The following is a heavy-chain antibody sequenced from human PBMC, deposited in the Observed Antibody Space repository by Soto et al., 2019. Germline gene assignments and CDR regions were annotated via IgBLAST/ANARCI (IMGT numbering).Heavy chain of an antibody. CDR2: IYYSGST. CDR3: ARDPTFGGVIALGAFDI. D-gene: IGHD3-16*02. Sequence: QVQLQESGPGLVKPSETLSLTCTVSGCSISSYYWSWIRQPPGKGLEWIGYIYYSGSTNYNPSLKSRVTISVDTSKNQFSLKLSSVTAADTAVYYCARDPTFGGVIALGAFDIWGQGTMVTVSS. V-gene: IGHV4-59*01. CDR1: GCSISSYY. J-gene: IGHJ3*02.